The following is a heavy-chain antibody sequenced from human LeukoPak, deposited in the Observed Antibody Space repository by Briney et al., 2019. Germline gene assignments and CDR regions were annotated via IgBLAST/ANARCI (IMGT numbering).Heavy chain of an antibody. J-gene: IGHJ4*02. Sequence: GQSLKISCKGSGYSFTSYWIGWVRQMLGKGLEWMGSIYPGDSDTRYSPSFQGQVTISADKSISTAYLQWSSLKASDTAMYYCARQGPPHSSGWYNFDYWGQGTLVTVSS. V-gene: IGHV5-51*01. CDR1: GYSFTSYW. CDR3: ARQGPPHSSGWYNFDY. D-gene: IGHD6-19*01. CDR2: IYPGDSDT.